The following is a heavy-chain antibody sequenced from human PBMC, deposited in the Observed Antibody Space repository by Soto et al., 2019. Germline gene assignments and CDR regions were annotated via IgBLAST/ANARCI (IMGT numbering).Heavy chain of an antibody. CDR1: GFTFSSYA. CDR2: IRGSGGST. CDR3: AQPRGPLLWFGEADE. J-gene: IGHJ4*02. V-gene: IGHV3-23*01. D-gene: IGHD3-10*01. Sequence: EVQLLESGGGLVQPGGSLRLSCAASGFTFSSYAMSWVRQAPGKGLEWVAAIRGSGGSTYYADSVKGRFTIPRDNSNHTRHLQLNSLRAEDTAVYYRAQPRGPLLWFGEADEWGQGTLVTLSS.